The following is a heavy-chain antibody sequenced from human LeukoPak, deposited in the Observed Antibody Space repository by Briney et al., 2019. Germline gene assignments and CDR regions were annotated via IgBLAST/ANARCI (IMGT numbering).Heavy chain of an antibody. V-gene: IGHV3-49*04. CDR3: TRFYMTTDDY. Sequence: GGSLRLSCTASGFTFGDCAMSWVRQAPGKGLEWVGFIRSKAYGGTTEYAASVKGRFTISRDDSKSIAYLQMNSLKTEDTAVYYCTRFYMTTDDYWGQGTLVTVSS. D-gene: IGHD4-17*01. CDR1: GFTFGDCA. J-gene: IGHJ4*02. CDR2: IRSKAYGGTT.